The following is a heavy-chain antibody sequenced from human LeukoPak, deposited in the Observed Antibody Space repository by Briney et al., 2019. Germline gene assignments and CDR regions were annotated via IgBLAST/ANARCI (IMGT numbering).Heavy chain of an antibody. CDR1: GYTFTAYS. CDR3: ARAGYCSDGKCYTFDY. D-gene: IGHD2-15*01. Sequence: ASVKVSCKASGYTFTAYSMHWVRPAPGQGLDWMGWINPNSGGTDCAHRFQGRVTMTRDTSITMLYMEMSSLTPDDTGVYYCARAGYCSDGKCYTFDYWGQGTLVTVSS. CDR2: INPNSGGT. J-gene: IGHJ4*02. V-gene: IGHV1-2*07.